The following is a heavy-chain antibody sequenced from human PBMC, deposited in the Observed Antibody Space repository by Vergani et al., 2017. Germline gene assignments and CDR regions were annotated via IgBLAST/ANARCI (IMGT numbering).Heavy chain of an antibody. J-gene: IGHJ5*02. CDR2: IYTSGST. D-gene: IGHD3-3*01. CDR1: GGSISSSSYY. V-gene: IGHV4-61*02. Sequence: QLQLQESGPGLVKPSETLSLTCTVSGGSISSSSYYWSWIRQPAGKGLEWIGRIYTSGSTNYNPSLKSRVTMSVDTSKNQLSLKLSSVTAADTAVYYCAREGIFGVVRPHNWFDPWGQGTLVTVSS. CDR3: AREGIFGVVRPHNWFDP.